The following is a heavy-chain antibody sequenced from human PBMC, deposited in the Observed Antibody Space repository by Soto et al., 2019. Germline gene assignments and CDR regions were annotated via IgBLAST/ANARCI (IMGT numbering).Heavy chain of an antibody. Sequence: PGGSLRLSCAASGFTFSSYAIHWVRQAPGKGLEWVAVISYDGSNKYYADSVKGRFTISRDNSKNTLYLQMNSLRAEDTAVYYCASVARYSNYFFNGMDVWGQGTTVTVSS. J-gene: IGHJ6*02. CDR3: ASVARYSNYFFNGMDV. V-gene: IGHV3-30-3*01. CDR2: ISYDGSNK. CDR1: GFTFSSYA. D-gene: IGHD4-4*01.